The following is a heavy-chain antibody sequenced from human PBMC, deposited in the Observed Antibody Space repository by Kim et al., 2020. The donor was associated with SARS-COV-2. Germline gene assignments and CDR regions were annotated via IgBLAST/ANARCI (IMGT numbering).Heavy chain of an antibody. Sequence: SETLSLTCAVYGGSFSGYYWSRIRQPPGKGLEWIGEINHSGSTNYNPSLKSRVTISVDTSKNQFSLKLTSVTAADTAVYYCARTVVVVPAAIFNPYYYYYMDVWGKGTTVTVSS. CDR2: INHSGST. V-gene: IGHV4-34*01. CDR3: ARTVVVVPAAIFNPYYYYYMDV. J-gene: IGHJ6*03. D-gene: IGHD2-2*01. CDR1: GGSFSGYY.